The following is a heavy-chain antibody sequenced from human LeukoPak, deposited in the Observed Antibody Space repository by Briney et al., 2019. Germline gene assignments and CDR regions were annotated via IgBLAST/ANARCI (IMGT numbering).Heavy chain of an antibody. D-gene: IGHD3-22*01. CDR3: ARGLKDWSIVVVIEEGCHFDY. V-gene: IGHV4-39*07. Sequence: PSETLSLTCTVSGGSISSSSYYWGWIRQPPGKGLEWIGSIYYSGNTYYNPSLKSRVTISVDTSKNQLSLKLNSVTAADTAVYYCARGLKDWSIVVVIEEGCHFDYWGQGTLVSVSS. J-gene: IGHJ4*02. CDR1: GGSISSSSYY. CDR2: IYYSGNT.